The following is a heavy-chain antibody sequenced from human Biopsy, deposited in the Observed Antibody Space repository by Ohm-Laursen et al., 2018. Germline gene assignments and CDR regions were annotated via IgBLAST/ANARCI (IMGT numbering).Heavy chain of an antibody. Sequence: ASVTVSCKASGYTFTGYHVHWVRQAPGQGLEWMGWINAKTGDTNYAQKFQGRVTMTRDTSVSTAYVDLSSLRSDDTAVYYCTRGGYYYDSLAYYYWFDPWGQGTLVTVSS. J-gene: IGHJ5*02. CDR3: TRGGYYYDSLAYYYWFDP. V-gene: IGHV1-2*02. D-gene: IGHD3-22*01. CDR2: INAKTGDT. CDR1: GYTFTGYH.